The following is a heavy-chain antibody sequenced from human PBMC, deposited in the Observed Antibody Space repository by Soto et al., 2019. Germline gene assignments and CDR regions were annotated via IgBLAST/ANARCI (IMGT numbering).Heavy chain of an antibody. CDR2: INAGNGNT. CDR3: ARVGGKHIAAASFNAFDI. Sequence: ASVKVSCKASGYTFTSYAMHWVRQAPGQRLEWMGWINAGNGNTKYSQKFQGRVTITRDTSASTAYMELSSLRSEDTAVYYCARVGGKHIAAASFNAFDIWGQGTMVTVS. D-gene: IGHD6-13*01. CDR1: GYTFTSYA. V-gene: IGHV1-3*01. J-gene: IGHJ3*02.